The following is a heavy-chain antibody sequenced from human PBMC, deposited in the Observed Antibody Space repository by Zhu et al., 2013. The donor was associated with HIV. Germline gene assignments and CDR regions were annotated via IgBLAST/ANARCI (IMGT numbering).Heavy chain of an antibody. J-gene: IGHJ4*02. V-gene: IGHV1-18*04. Sequence: QVQLVQSGAEVKKPGSSVKVSCTASGGTFSKYSITWVRQAPGQGLEWMGWITIANGDTNYEHFYRDRVTFTADTSTGTAYMELRSLMFDDTAVYYCARDSFYYDSRGYPDYWGQGTLVTVSS. CDR2: ITIANGDT. D-gene: IGHD3-22*01. CDR1: GGTFSKYS. CDR3: ARDSFYYDSRGYPDY.